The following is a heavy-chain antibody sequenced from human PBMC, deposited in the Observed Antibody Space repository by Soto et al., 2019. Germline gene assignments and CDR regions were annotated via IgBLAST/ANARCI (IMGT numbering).Heavy chain of an antibody. CDR3: ARDNRYCSSTSCYAGGYYYYMDV. CDR2: IKQDGSEK. Sequence: EVQLVESGGGLVQPGGSLRLSCAASGFTFSSYWMSWVRQAPGKGLEWVANIKQDGSEKYYVDSVKGRFTISRDNAKNSLYLQMNSLRAEDTAVYYCARDNRYCSSTSCYAGGYYYYMDVWGKGTTVTVSS. V-gene: IGHV3-7*01. CDR1: GFTFSSYW. J-gene: IGHJ6*03. D-gene: IGHD2-2*01.